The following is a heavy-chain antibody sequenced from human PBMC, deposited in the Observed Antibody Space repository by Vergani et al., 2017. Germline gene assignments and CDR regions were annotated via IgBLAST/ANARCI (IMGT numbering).Heavy chain of an antibody. CDR1: GFTFSSYW. CDR3: ARGEYSSSWYYYYYYGMDV. J-gene: IGHJ6*02. Sequence: EVQLVESGGGLVQPGGSLRLSCAASGFTFSSYWMHWVRQAPGKGLVWVSRINSDGSSTSYADSVKGRFTISRDNAKNTLYLQMNSLRAEDTAVYYCARGEYSSSWYYYYYYGMDVWGQGTTVTVSS. CDR2: INSDGSST. V-gene: IGHV3-74*01. D-gene: IGHD6-13*01.